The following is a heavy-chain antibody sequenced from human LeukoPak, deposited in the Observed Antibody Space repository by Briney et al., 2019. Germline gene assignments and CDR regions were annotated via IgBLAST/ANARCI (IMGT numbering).Heavy chain of an antibody. D-gene: IGHD6-13*01. Sequence: ASVKVSCKASGYTFTSYYMHWVRQAPGQGLEWMGIINPSGGSTSYAQKFQGRVTMTRDTSISTAYMELSRLRSDDTAVYYCARPPRIAAAGRNWFDPWGQGTLVTVSS. CDR2: INPSGGST. V-gene: IGHV1-46*01. CDR3: ARPPRIAAAGRNWFDP. J-gene: IGHJ5*02. CDR1: GYTFTSYY.